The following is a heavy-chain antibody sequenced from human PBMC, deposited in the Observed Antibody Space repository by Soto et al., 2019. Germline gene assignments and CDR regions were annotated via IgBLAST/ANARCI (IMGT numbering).Heavy chain of an antibody. CDR2: IWYDGSNK. CDR3: ARDPYGTVTSPDY. Sequence: PGGSLRLSCAASGFTFSSYGMHWVRQAPGKGLEWVAVIWYDGSNKYYADSVKGRFTISRDNSKNTLYLQMNSLRAEDTAVYYSARDPYGTVTSPDYWRQGTLVPVSS. J-gene: IGHJ4*02. V-gene: IGHV3-33*01. D-gene: IGHD4-17*01. CDR1: GFTFSSYG.